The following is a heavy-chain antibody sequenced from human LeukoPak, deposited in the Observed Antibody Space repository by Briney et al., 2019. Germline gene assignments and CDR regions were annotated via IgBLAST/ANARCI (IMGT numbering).Heavy chain of an antibody. V-gene: IGHV4-59*08. J-gene: IGHJ4*02. Sequence: PSETLSLTCTVSGGSISSYYWSWMRQPPGKGLEWIGYIHYSGSTNYNPSLKSRVTISVDTSKNQFSLKLRSVTAADTAVYYCARSRTYYYGSEIDYWGQGTLVTVSS. CDR3: ARSRTYYYGSEIDY. CDR1: GGSISSYY. D-gene: IGHD3-10*01. CDR2: IHYSGST.